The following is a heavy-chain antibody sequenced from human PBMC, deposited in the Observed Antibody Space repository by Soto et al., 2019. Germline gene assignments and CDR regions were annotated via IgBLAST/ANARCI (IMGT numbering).Heavy chain of an antibody. Sequence: EVQLVESGGGLVQPGRSLRLSCGASGFTFEDYAIHWVRQVPGKGLEWVSGISWSGDSIGYADSVKGRFTISRDNAKNSVYLQMNSLRAEDTALYYCACKYGDGLDYWGQGALVTVSS. CDR3: ACKYGDGLDY. J-gene: IGHJ4*02. CDR1: GFTFEDYA. V-gene: IGHV3-9*01. CDR2: ISWSGDSI. D-gene: IGHD4-17*01.